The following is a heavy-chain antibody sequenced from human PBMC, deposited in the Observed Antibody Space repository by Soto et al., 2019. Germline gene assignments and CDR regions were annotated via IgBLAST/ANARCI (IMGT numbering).Heavy chain of an antibody. J-gene: IGHJ4*02. CDR1: GGFTSTNNW. CDR3: ARSPPSSYYGGSGTFDY. D-gene: IGHD3-10*01. CDR2: AYHSGST. V-gene: IGHV4-4*02. Sequence: QLQLQESGPGLVRPSGTLSLTCAVSGGFTSTNNWWSWVRQPPGRGLEWIGDAYHSGSTEYNPSLKSRVSISVDKSKYQISLKLTSATAADTAVYYCARSPPSSYYGGSGTFDYWGQGTLVTVSS.